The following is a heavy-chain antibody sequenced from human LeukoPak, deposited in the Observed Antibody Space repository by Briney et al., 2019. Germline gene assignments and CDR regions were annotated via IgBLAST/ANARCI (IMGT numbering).Heavy chain of an antibody. CDR3: ATLNLYGTSGSDSFDI. D-gene: IGHD3-10*01. CDR2: LYPSRRA. Sequence: SETLSLTCTVSGYSINRGYFWGWIRQPPGKGLEWIGSLYPSRRAYYNPSLRSRVAMSVDTSKNQLSLSLNSVTAADTAVYFCATLNLYGTSGSDSFDIWGPGTMVTVSS. J-gene: IGHJ3*02. V-gene: IGHV4-38-2*02. CDR1: GYSINRGYF.